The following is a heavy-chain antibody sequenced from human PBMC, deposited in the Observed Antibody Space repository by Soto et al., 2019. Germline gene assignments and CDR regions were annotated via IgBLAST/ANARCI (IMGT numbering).Heavy chain of an antibody. CDR2: IYHNGNT. CDR1: GGSISGSGGL. V-gene: IGHV4-39*01. J-gene: IGHJ4*02. D-gene: IGHD3-10*01. Sequence: QLHLQESGPGLVKPSETLSLTCTVSGGSISGSGGLWGWIRQPPGQGLESIGTIYHNGNTYYVPSLWSRVTMSVDTSKNEFSLNLNSLTAADTAVYYCARLPRYGSGTYPEFWGQGTLVTVSS. CDR3: ARLPRYGSGTYPEF.